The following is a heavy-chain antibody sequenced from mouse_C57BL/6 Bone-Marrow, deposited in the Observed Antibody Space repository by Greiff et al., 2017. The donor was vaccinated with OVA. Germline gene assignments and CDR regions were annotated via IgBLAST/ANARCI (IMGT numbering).Heavy chain of an antibody. CDR2: INPNNGGT. J-gene: IGHJ2*01. CDR3: ARSLGLRRNY. V-gene: IGHV1-26*01. Sequence: VQLQQSGPELVKPGASVKISCKASGYTFTDYYMNWVKQSHGKSLEWIGDINPNNGGTSYNQKFKGKATLTVDKSSSTAYMELRSLTSEDSAVYYCARSLGLRRNYWGQGTTLTVSS. CDR1: GYTFTDYY. D-gene: IGHD2-2*01.